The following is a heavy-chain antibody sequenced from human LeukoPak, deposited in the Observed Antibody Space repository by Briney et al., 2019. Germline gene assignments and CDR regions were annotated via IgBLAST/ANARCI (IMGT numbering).Heavy chain of an antibody. CDR2: IYPGDSET. J-gene: IGHJ4*02. CDR1: GYSFTNYW. CDR3: ARHADHSSSYYY. Sequence: GESLKISFKGSGYSFTNYWIGWVRQMPGKGLEWMGIIYPGDSETRYSPSFQGQVTISADKSISTAYLQWSSLKASDTAIYYCARHADHSSSYYYWGQGTLVTVSS. D-gene: IGHD6-6*01. V-gene: IGHV5-51*01.